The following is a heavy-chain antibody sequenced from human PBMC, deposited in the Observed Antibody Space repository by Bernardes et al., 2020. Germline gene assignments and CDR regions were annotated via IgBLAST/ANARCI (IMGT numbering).Heavy chain of an antibody. V-gene: IGHV3-49*03. Sequence: GGSLRLSCTASGFTFGDCAMSWFRQAPGKGLAWVAFIRSKTYGGTTEYAASVKGRFTISRDDSKSIAYLQMNSLKTEDTAVYYCSREGYYYDSSGYWYYFDYWGQGTLVTVSS. CDR1: GFTFGDCA. J-gene: IGHJ4*02. CDR2: IRSKTYGGTT. CDR3: SREGYYYDSSGYWYYFDY. D-gene: IGHD3-22*01.